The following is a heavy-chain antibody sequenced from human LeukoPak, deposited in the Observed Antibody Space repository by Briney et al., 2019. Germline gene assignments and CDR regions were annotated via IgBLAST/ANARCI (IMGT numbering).Heavy chain of an antibody. Sequence: GASVKVSCKASGYTFTNYDINWVRQATGQGLEWMGWMNPKSGNTGYAQNFQGRVTMTRDTSMTTAYMELSSLRYDDTAVYYCARVGNSGPRGFDPWGQGTLVTVSS. D-gene: IGHD6-19*01. CDR3: ARVGNSGPRGFDP. V-gene: IGHV1-8*01. CDR2: MNPKSGNT. J-gene: IGHJ5*02. CDR1: GYTFTNYD.